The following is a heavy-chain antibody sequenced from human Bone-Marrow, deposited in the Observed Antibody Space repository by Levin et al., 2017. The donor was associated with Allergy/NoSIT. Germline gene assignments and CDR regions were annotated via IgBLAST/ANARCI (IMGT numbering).Heavy chain of an antibody. V-gene: IGHV3-23*01. CDR2: ISGSGDST. CDR3: AKVGRAFCSGDSCYSAYFDY. D-gene: IGHD2-15*01. CDR1: GFTFNTFA. Sequence: GESLKISCAASGFTFNTFALTWVRQAPGKGLEWVSAISGSGDSTYSADSVKGRFTISRDNSKNTLYLQMNSLRAEDTAVYYCAKVGRAFCSGDSCYSAYFDYWGQGTLVTVSS. J-gene: IGHJ4*02.